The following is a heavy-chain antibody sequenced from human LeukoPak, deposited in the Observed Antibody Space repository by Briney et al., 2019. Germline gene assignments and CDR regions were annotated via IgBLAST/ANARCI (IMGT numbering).Heavy chain of an antibody. CDR1: GYTLTGYY. D-gene: IGHD2-15*01. Sequence: ASVKVSCKASGYTLTGYYMHWVRQAPGQGLEWMGRINPNSGGTNYAQKFQGRVTMTRDTPISTAYMALSRLRYEDTSVYYCARSTVGYCSGGSCYSGDNWFDPWRQGTLVTVSS. CDR3: ARSTVGYCSGGSCYSGDNWFDP. J-gene: IGHJ5*02. V-gene: IGHV1-2*06. CDR2: INPNSGGT.